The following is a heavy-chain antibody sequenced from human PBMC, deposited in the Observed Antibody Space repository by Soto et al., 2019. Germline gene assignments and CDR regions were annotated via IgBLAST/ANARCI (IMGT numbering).Heavy chain of an antibody. D-gene: IGHD3-16*01. CDR2: MNPGSGDT. J-gene: IGHJ5*02. Sequence: ASVKVSCKASGYSFTNNDVSWVRQATGRGLEWMGWMNPGSGDTWYAQKFQGRVTMTRDISIATAYMELSSLRSDDTAIYYCARMATFGSLNWFDPWGQGTLVTV. V-gene: IGHV1-8*01. CDR3: ARMATFGSLNWFDP. CDR1: GYSFTNND.